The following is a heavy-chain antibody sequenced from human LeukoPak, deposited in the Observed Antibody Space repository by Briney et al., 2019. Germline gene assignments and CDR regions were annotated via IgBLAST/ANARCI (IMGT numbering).Heavy chain of an antibody. V-gene: IGHV3-48*02. CDR1: GFIFSTYS. CDR2: ISSSSSII. J-gene: IGHJ4*01. CDR3: ARGQSDLTY. D-gene: IGHD2-21*01. Sequence: PGGSLRLSYAASGFIFSTYSMNWVRQAPGKGLEWVSYISSSSSIISYADSVKGRFTISRDNAKNSLYLQMNSLRDEDTAVYYCARGQSDLTYWGHGTLVTVSS.